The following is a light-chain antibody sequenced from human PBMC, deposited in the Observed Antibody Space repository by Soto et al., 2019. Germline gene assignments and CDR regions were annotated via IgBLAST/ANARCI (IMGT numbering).Light chain of an antibody. CDR3: SSYTSSASVV. CDR1: SSDVGGYNF. CDR2: DVS. Sequence: QSALTQPASVSGSPGQSINISCTGTSSDVGGYNFVSWYQQHPGKVPKLMIYDVSKRPSGVSNRFSASKSGNTASLTISGLQAEDEADYYCSSYTSSASVVFGGGTKLTVL. V-gene: IGLV2-14*01. J-gene: IGLJ2*01.